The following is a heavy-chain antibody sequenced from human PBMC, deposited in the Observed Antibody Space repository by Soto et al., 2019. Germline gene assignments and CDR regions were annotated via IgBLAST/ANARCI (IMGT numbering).Heavy chain of an antibody. J-gene: IGHJ6*02. CDR1: GFTFSNAW. CDR2: IKSKTDGGTT. V-gene: IGHV3-15*01. CDR3: TTVRDRGYSYGYYYYGMDV. Sequence: GSLRLSCAASGFTFSNAWMSWVRQAPGKGLEWVGRIKSKTDGGTTAYAAPVKGRFTISRDDSKNTLYLQMNSLKTEDTAVYYCTTVRDRGYSYGYYYYGMDVWGQGTTVTVSS. D-gene: IGHD5-18*01.